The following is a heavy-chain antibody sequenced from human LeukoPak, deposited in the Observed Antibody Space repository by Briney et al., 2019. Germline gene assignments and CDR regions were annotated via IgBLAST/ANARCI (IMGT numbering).Heavy chain of an antibody. CDR1: GFTFSNYG. CDR3: ARTSAPFDAFDI. Sequence: GGSLRLSCAASGFTFSNYGMSWVRQAPGKGLEWVSAIGTAGDTYYPGSVKGRFTISRENAKNSLYLQMNSLRAGDTAVYYCARTSAPFDAFDIWGQGTMVTVSS. V-gene: IGHV3-13*01. J-gene: IGHJ3*02. CDR2: IGTAGDT.